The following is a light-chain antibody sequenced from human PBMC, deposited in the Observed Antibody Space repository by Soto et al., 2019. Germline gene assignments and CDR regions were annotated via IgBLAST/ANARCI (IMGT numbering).Light chain of an antibody. V-gene: IGKV3-20*01. CDR2: DAS. CDR1: QSVSSSY. Sequence: EIVLTQSPGTLSLSPGERATLSCRASQSVSSSYLAWYQQKLGQAPRLLIYDASNRATGIPHRFSGSGSGTDFTLTISRLEPEDFAVYYCQQYGSSPLTFGGGTKVEIK. CDR3: QQYGSSPLT. J-gene: IGKJ4*01.